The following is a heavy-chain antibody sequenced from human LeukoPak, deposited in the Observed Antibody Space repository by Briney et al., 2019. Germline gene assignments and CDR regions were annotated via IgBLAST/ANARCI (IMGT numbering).Heavy chain of an antibody. Sequence: SVKVSCKASGGTFSGYAISWVRQAPGQGLEWMGRIIPILGIANYAQKFQGRVTITADKSTSTAYTELSSLRSEDTAVYYCARDIVVVVAATPYYYYGMDVWGQGTTVTVSS. D-gene: IGHD2-15*01. V-gene: IGHV1-69*04. CDR3: ARDIVVVVAATPYYYYGMDV. CDR2: IIPILGIA. J-gene: IGHJ6*02. CDR1: GGTFSGYA.